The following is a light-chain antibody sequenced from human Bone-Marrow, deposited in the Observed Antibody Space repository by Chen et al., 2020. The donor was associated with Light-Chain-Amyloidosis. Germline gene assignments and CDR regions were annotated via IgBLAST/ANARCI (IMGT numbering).Light chain of an antibody. Sequence: QSVLPQPPSASGPPGQRFTISCSGSRSSIGTKTVTWYQQFPGTAPKLLIYFNSQRPSGVPDRFSGSKSGTSASLAISGLQSDDEADYFCAAWDDGLNGVLFGGGTKLTVL. CDR1: RSSIGTKT. CDR3: AAWDDGLNGVL. V-gene: IGLV1-44*01. CDR2: FNS. J-gene: IGLJ2*01.